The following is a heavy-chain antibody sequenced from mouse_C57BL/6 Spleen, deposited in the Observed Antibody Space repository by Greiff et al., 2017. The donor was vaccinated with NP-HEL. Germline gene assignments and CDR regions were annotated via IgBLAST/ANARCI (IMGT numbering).Heavy chain of an antibody. V-gene: IGHV14-3*01. CDR3: AVGDDYAMDY. J-gene: IGHJ4*01. CDR1: GFNIKNSY. Sequence: VQLQQSVAELVRPGASVKLSCTASGFNIKNSYMHWVKQRPEQGLEWIGRIDPANGNTKYAPKFQGKATITEDTSSNTAYLQLSILTSEDTTIDYGAVGDDYAMDYWGQGTSVTVSS. CDR2: IDPANGNT.